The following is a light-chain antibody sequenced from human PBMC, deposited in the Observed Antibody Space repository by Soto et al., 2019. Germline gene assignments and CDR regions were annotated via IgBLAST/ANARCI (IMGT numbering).Light chain of an antibody. CDR1: QTISSW. V-gene: IGKV1-5*01. CDR2: DVS. CDR3: QQYNTFLT. J-gene: IGKJ4*01. Sequence: DIQMTQSPSTLSASVGARVTITCRARQTISSWLAWYQQKPGKAPKLLIYDVSSLESGVPSRFSGSGSGTEFTLTITSLQPDDFATYYCQQYNTFLTFGGGTKVDIK.